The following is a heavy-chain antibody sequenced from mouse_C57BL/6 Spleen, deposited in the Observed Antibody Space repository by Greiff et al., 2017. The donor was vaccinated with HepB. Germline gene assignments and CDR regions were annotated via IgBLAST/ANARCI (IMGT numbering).Heavy chain of an antibody. CDR2: IWSGGST. D-gene: IGHD1-1*01. CDR3: ARNPLTTVVAPYDY. J-gene: IGHJ4*01. V-gene: IGHV2-2*01. Sequence: VQLVESGPGLVQPSQSLSITCTVSGFSLTSYGVHWVRQSPGKGLEWLGVIWSGGSTDYNAAFISRLSISKDNSKSQVFFKMNSLQADDTAIYYCARNPLTTVVAPYDYWGQGTSVTVSS. CDR1: GFSLTSYG.